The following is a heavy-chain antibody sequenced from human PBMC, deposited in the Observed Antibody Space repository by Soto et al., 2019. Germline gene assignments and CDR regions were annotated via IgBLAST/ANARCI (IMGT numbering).Heavy chain of an antibody. D-gene: IGHD4-17*01. Sequence: QVQLLESGGGVVQPGRSLRLSCAASGFTFSSYAMHWVRQAPGKGLEWVAVISYDGSNKYYADSVKGRFTISRDNSKNTLYLQMNSLRAEDTAVYYCARAPSDYGEGYWGQGTLVTVSS. CDR2: ISYDGSNK. CDR3: ARAPSDYGEGY. J-gene: IGHJ4*02. V-gene: IGHV3-30-3*01. CDR1: GFTFSSYA.